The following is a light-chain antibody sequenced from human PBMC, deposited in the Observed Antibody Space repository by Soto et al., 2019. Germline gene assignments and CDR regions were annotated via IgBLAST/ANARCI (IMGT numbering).Light chain of an antibody. Sequence: DIPMTQSPSTLSASVRDRVIITCRASQSIGSWLAWYQQKPGKAPNLLIYKASTLETGVPSRFSGSGSGTEFTLSISSLQPDDFATYYCQQYNSYPYTFGQGTKLEIK. CDR3: QQYNSYPYT. J-gene: IGKJ2*01. V-gene: IGKV1-5*03. CDR1: QSIGSW. CDR2: KAS.